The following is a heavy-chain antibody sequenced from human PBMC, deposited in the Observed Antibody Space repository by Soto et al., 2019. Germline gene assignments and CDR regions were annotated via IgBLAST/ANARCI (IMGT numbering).Heavy chain of an antibody. CDR2: ISSGSSII. V-gene: IGHV3-48*02. CDR1: GFAFNSYS. Sequence: EVQLVESGGGLVQPGGSLSLSCAASGFAFNSYSVNWVREDPGKGLEWVSYISSGSSIIYYADSVKGRFTISRDDAKNSLYLQMNSLRDEDTAVYYCARGVSAYHVDYGMDVWGQGTTVTVSS. D-gene: IGHD2-2*01. CDR3: ARGVSAYHVDYGMDV. J-gene: IGHJ6*02.